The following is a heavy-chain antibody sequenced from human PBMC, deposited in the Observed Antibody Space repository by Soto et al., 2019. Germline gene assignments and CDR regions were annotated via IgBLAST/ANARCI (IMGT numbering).Heavy chain of an antibody. V-gene: IGHV3-23*01. CDR3: AKDRGLTTVTTYFDY. CDR2: ISGSGGST. Sequence: GGSLRLSCAASGFTFSSYAMSWVRQAPGKGLEWVSAISGSGGSTYYADSVKGRFTISRDNSKNTLYLQMNSLRAEDTAVYYCAKDRGLTTVTTYFDYWGQGTLVTVSS. D-gene: IGHD4-17*01. CDR1: GFTFSSYA. J-gene: IGHJ4*02.